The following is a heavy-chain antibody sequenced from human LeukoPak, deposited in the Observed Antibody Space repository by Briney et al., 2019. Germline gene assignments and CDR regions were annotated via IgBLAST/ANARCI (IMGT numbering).Heavy chain of an antibody. J-gene: IGHJ4*02. CDR3: ARGRKYSSSSGFDY. CDR2: MNPNSGNT. D-gene: IGHD6-6*01. V-gene: IGHV1-8*03. CDR1: GYTFTSYD. Sequence: ASVKVSCKASGYTFTSYDINWVRQATGQGREWMGWMNPNSGNTGYAQKFQGRVTITRNTFISTAYMELSSLRSEDTAVYYCARGRKYSSSSGFDYWGQGTLVTVSS.